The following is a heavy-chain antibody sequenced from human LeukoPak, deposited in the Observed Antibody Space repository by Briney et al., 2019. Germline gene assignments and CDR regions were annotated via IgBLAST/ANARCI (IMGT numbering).Heavy chain of an antibody. D-gene: IGHD3-10*01. CDR3: ARISYITMVRGVHLDV. J-gene: IGHJ6*02. Sequence: GGSLRLSCAASGFTFSSYSMNWVRQAPGKGLEWVSYISSSSSTIYYADSVKGRFTISRDNAKNSLYLKINSLRDEDTAVYYCARISYITMVRGVHLDVSGQGTTVTVSS. V-gene: IGHV3-48*02. CDR2: ISSSSSTI. CDR1: GFTFSSYS.